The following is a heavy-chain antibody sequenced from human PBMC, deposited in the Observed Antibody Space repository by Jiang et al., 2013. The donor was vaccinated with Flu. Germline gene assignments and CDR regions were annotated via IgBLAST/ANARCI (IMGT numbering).Heavy chain of an antibody. Sequence: SSYAMSWVRQAPGKGLEWVSAISGSGGSTYYADSVKGRFTISRDNSKNTLYLQMNSLRAEDTAVYYCEPRVVVIGNFDYWGQGTLVTVSS. V-gene: IGHV3-23*01. D-gene: IGHD3-22*01. CDR2: ISGSGGST. J-gene: IGHJ4*02. CDR1: SSYA. CDR3: EPRVVVIGNFDY.